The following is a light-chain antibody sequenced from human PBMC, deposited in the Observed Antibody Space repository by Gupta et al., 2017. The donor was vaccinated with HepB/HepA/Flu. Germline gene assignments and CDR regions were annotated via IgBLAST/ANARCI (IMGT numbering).Light chain of an antibody. J-gene: IGKJ2*01. CDR2: GAS. CDR1: QSINSN. V-gene: IGKV3-15*01. Sequence: EVVMTQSPATLSVSPGERATLSCRASQSINSNLAWYQQKPGQAPRLLIYGASTRATGVPARFRGSGSGTEFTLIISSLQSEDSAVYYCQQYNNWPYTFGQGTKLEIK. CDR3: QQYNNWPYT.